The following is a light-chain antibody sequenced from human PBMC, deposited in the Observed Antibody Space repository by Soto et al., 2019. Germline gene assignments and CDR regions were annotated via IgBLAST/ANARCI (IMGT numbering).Light chain of an antibody. V-gene: IGLV2-14*01. CDR2: DVS. CDR3: SSYTSSSLYV. CDR1: SSDVGGSNY. Sequence: QSVLTQPASVSGSPGQSITISCTGTSSDVGGSNYVSWYQQLPGKAPKLMIYDVSDRPSGVSNRFSGSKSGNTASLTISGLQAEDEADYYCSSYTSSSLYVFGTGTKVTV. J-gene: IGLJ1*01.